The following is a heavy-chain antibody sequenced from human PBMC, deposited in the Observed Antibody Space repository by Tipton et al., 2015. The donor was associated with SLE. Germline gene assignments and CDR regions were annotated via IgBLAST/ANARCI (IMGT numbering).Heavy chain of an antibody. Sequence: QLVQSGAEVKKPGASVKVSCKASGYTFTSYGISWVRQAPGQGLEWMGWISAYNGNTNYAQKLQGRVTMTTDTSTSSAYMELRSLRSDDTAVYDCARAQWAVYDFWSGYYPGYWGQGSLVTVSS. V-gene: IGHV1-18*01. CDR2: ISAYNGNT. J-gene: IGHJ4*02. CDR1: GYTFTSYG. D-gene: IGHD3-3*01. CDR3: ARAQWAVYDFWSGYYPGY.